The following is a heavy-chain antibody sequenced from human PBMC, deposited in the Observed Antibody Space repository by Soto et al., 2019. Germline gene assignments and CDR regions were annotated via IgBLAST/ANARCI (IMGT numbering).Heavy chain of an antibody. Sequence: GGSLRLSCAASGFTVSSNYMSWVRQAPGKGLEWVSVIYSGGSTYYADSVKGRFTISRDNSKNTLYLQMNSLRAEDTAVYYCARGLGYCSSTSCPYRQKGYYFDYWGQGTLVTVS. D-gene: IGHD2-2*01. CDR3: ARGLGYCSSTSCPYRQKGYYFDY. V-gene: IGHV3-53*01. CDR2: IYSGGST. J-gene: IGHJ4*02. CDR1: GFTVSSNY.